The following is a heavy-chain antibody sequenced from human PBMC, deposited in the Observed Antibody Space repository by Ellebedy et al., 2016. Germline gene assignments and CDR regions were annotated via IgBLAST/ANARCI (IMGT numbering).Heavy chain of an antibody. J-gene: IGHJ4*02. V-gene: IGHV3-23*01. CDR1: GFPFSSHA. CDR3: AKCRHINGCLLDY. Sequence: GGSLRLSCEASGFPFSSHAMSWVRQAPGKGPEWVSTITGGGDRTNYADSVKGRFTISRDSSKNTLYLDMDSLRAEDTAIYYCAKCRHINGCLLDYWGQGTLVTVSS. D-gene: IGHD6-19*01. CDR2: ITGGGDRT.